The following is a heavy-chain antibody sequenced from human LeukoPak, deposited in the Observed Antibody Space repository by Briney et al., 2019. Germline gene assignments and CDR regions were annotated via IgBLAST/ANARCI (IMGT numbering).Heavy chain of an antibody. Sequence: ASVKVSCKASGYTFTSYYMHWVRQAPGQGLEWMGIINPSGGSTSYAQKFQGRVTMTRDTSTSTVYMELSSLRSEDTAVYYCARTPNYYGSGSYPDYWGQGTLVTVSS. CDR3: ARTPNYYGSGSYPDY. CDR1: GYTFTSYY. CDR2: INPSGGST. J-gene: IGHJ4*02. D-gene: IGHD3-10*01. V-gene: IGHV1-46*01.